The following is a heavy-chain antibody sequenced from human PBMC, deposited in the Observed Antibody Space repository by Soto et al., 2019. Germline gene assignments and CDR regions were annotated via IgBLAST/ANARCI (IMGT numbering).Heavy chain of an antibody. CDR1: GGSISSSSYY. CDR3: ARLASLAGTKWFDP. D-gene: IGHD6-19*01. V-gene: IGHV4-39*01. CDR2: IYYSGST. Sequence: SETLSLTCTVSGGSISSSSYYWGWIRQPPGKGLEWIGSIYYSGSTYYNPSLKSRVTISVDTSKNQFSLKLSSVTAADTAVYYCARLASLAGTKWFDPWGQGTLVTVSS. J-gene: IGHJ5*02.